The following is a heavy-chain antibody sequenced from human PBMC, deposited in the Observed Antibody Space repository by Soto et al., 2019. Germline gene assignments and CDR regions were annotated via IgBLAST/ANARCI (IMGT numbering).Heavy chain of an antibody. Sequence: EVQLLESGGRLVQPGGSVRLSCAASGFTFSSYAMSWVRQAPGKGLEWVSTISGSDGSTYYADSVKGRFTISRDNSKNTLYLQMNSLRAEDTAVYYCAKEYSSGWYYFDYWGQGTLVTVSS. J-gene: IGHJ4*02. V-gene: IGHV3-23*01. CDR1: GFTFSSYA. CDR3: AKEYSSGWYYFDY. CDR2: ISGSDGST. D-gene: IGHD6-19*01.